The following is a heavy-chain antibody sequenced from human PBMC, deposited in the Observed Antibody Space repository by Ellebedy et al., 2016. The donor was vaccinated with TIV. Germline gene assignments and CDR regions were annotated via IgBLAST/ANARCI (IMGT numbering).Heavy chain of an antibody. CDR1: GFTFSTYA. CDR3: ARGSFAPDY. Sequence: GESLKISCAASGFTFSTYAMNWVRQAPGKGLEWVSSLTFDGKNTFYANSVKGRFTISRDSSKNTLYLQLNSLTPEDTALYYCARGSFAPDYWGRGTLVTVSS. J-gene: IGHJ4*02. V-gene: IGHV3-23*01. CDR2: LTFDGKNT. D-gene: IGHD2-15*01.